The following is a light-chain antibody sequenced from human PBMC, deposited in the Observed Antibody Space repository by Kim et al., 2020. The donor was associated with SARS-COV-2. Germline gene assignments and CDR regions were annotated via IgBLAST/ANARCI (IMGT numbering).Light chain of an antibody. J-gene: IGLJ2*01. CDR1: SIGNKS. V-gene: IGLV3-21*04. CDR3: QVWDSSSDHRVV. Sequence: VKTARTTCGGNSIGNKSVHWYQQKPGQAPVIVISYDSDRPSGIPERFSGANSGNTATLTINRVETEDEADYYCQVWDSSSDHRVVFGGGTQLTVL. CDR2: YDS.